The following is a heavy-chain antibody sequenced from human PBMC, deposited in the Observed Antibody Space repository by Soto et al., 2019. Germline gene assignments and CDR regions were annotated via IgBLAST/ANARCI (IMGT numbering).Heavy chain of an antibody. J-gene: IGHJ5*02. CDR2: AKSKTDGGTI. CDR1: GFKFSNAW. CDR3: TREGSSSS. V-gene: IGHV3-15*07. D-gene: IGHD6-13*01. Sequence: GGSLRLSCAASGFKFSNAWMNWVRQAPGKGLEWVGRAKSKTDGGTIDYAAPVKGRFTISRDDSKNTLDLQMNSLRIEDTAVYYCTREGSSSSWGQGTLVTVS.